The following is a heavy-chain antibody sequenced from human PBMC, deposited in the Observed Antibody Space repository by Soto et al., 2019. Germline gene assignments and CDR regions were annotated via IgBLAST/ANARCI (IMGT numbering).Heavy chain of an antibody. CDR2: ISSSGSTI. CDR1: GFTFSSYE. Sequence: VQLVQSGAEVKKPGSSVKVSCKASGFTFSSYEMNWVRQAPGKGLEWVSYISSSGSTIYYADSVKGRFTISRDNAKNSLYLQMNSRRAEDTAVYYCASEAWEGVGYWGQGTLVTVSS. V-gene: IGHV3-48*03. J-gene: IGHJ4*02. CDR3: ASEAWEGVGY. D-gene: IGHD1-26*01.